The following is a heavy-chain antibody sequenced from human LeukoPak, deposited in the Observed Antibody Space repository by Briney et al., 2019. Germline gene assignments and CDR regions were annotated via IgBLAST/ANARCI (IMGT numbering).Heavy chain of an antibody. CDR3: ARARDTAMVSD. Sequence: SETLSLTCTVSGGSINSTTYSWDWIRQPPGKGLEWIGYIYHSGSTYYNPSLKSRVTISVDRSKNQFSLKLSSVTAADTAVYYCARARDTAMVSDWGQGTLVTVSS. V-gene: IGHV4-39*07. D-gene: IGHD5-18*01. J-gene: IGHJ4*02. CDR1: GGSINSTTYS. CDR2: IYHSGST.